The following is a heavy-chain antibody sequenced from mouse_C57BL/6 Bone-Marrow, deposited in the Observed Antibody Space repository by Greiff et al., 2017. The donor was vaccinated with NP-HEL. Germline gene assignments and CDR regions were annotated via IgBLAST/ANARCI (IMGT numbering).Heavy chain of an antibody. J-gene: IGHJ2*01. V-gene: IGHV1-53*01. CDR1: GYTFTSYW. CDR3: ARYPIYYYGSSYFDY. CDR2: INPSNGGT. D-gene: IGHD1-1*01. Sequence: QVQLQQPGTELVKPGASVKLSCKASGYTFTSYWMHWVKQRPGQGLEWIGNINPSNGGTNYNEKFKSKATLTVDKSSSTAYMQLSSLTSEDSAVYYCARYPIYYYGSSYFDYWGQGTTLTVSS.